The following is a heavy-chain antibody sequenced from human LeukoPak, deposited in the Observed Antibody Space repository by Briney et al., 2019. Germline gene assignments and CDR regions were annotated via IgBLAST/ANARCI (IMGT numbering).Heavy chain of an antibody. CDR3: ARATGRVVHVRNLYYFYYYMDV. V-gene: IGHV3-20*04. D-gene: IGHD3-10*01. Sequence: GGSLRLSCAASGFDSGFDFNIYGMTWVRQAPGKGLEWVSGINWSGGSIGYADSVKGRFTISRDSAQNSVYLQMNSLRVEDAALYYCARATGRVVHVRNLYYFYYYMDVWGKGTTVTVSS. CDR1: GFDFNIYG. CDR2: INWSGGSI. J-gene: IGHJ6*03.